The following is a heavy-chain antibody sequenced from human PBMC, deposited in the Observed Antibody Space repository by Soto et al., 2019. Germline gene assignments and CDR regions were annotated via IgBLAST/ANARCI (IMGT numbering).Heavy chain of an antibody. V-gene: IGHV3-33*01. J-gene: IGHJ3*02. CDR3: RTARGAFDI. D-gene: IGHD1-1*01. CDR2: IWYDGSNK. Sequence: QVQLVESGGGVVQPGRSLRLSCAASGFTFSSYGMHWVRQAPGKGLEWVAVIWYDGSNKYYADSVKGRFTISRDNSKKTLYLQMNSLRAEDTAVYYCRTARGAFDIWGQGTMVNVSS. CDR1: GFTFSSYG.